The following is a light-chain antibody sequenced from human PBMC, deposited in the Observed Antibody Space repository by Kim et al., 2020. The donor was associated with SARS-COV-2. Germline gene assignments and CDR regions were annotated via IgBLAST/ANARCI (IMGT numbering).Light chain of an antibody. CDR2: DVS. CDR1: SSDVGGYND. CDR3: SSYTSSSTWV. V-gene: IGLV2-14*04. Sequence: GQSFTISCTGTSSDVGGYNDVSRYQQHPGRAPKLMIYDVSKRPSGVSNRFSGSKSGNTASLTTSAHQTEDEADYFCSSYTSSSTWVFGGGTKLTVL. J-gene: IGLJ3*02.